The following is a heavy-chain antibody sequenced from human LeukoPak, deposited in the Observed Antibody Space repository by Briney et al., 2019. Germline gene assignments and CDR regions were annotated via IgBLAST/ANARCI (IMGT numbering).Heavy chain of an antibody. V-gene: IGHV3-66*01. CDR1: GFTVSSNY. J-gene: IGHJ4*02. D-gene: IGHD6-19*01. CDR3: AGDRNSDWYSPLDY. CDR2: IYSGGAT. Sequence: GGSLRLSCAASGFTVSSNYMSWARQAPGKGLEWVSIIYSGGATYYADSVKGRFTISRDDSKNTLYLQMNSLRAEDTAVYYCAGDRNSDWYSPLDYWGQGSQVTVSP.